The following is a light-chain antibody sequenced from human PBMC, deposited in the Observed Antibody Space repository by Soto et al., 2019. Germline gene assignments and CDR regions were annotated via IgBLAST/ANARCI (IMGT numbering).Light chain of an antibody. CDR2: KAS. CDR1: ERIRSW. CDR3: EHYNSDRIVT. V-gene: IGKV1-5*03. Sequence: DIQMTQSPSTLSASVGDRASITCRASERIRSWLAWYQQKPGKAPELPISKASTLESGVPSRFSASGSATDFTLTISTLQPDDFETDYWEHYNSDRIVTIGPGHKVDIK. J-gene: IGKJ3*01.